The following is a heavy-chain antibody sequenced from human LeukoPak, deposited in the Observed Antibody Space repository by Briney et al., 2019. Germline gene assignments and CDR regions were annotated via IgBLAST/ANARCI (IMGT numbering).Heavy chain of an antibody. D-gene: IGHD3-16*02. CDR1: GFTFSSYA. CDR3: TKDHSEYVWGSCRRDDY. V-gene: IGHV3-23*01. J-gene: IGHJ4*02. CDR2: ISGSGDNT. Sequence: GGSLRLSCGASGFTFSSYAMSWVRQAPGKGLEWVSAISGSGDNTYYADSVRDRFTISRDKSKNTLYLQMDSLRAEDTAVYYCTKDHSEYVWGSCRRDDYWGQGTLVTVSS.